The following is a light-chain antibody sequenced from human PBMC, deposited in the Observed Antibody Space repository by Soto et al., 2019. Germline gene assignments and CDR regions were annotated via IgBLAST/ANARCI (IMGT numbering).Light chain of an antibody. V-gene: IGLV2-11*01. CDR3: CSYAGSYTSTV. CDR2: DVS. Sequence: QSLLTQPRSVSGSPGQSVTISCTGTISDVGGYNYVSWYQQHPGKAPKLMIYDVSKRPSGVPDRFSGSKYGNTASLTISGLQAEDEADYYCCSYAGSYTSTVFGTGTKVTVL. J-gene: IGLJ1*01. CDR1: ISDVGGYNY.